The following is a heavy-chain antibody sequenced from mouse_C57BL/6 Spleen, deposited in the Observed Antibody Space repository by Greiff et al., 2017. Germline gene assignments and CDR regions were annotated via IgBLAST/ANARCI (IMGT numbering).Heavy chain of an antibody. CDR1: GFNIKDYY. D-gene: IGHD2-1*01. J-gene: IGHJ3*01. Sequence: EVQLQQSGAELVKPGASVKLSCTASGFNIKDYYMHWVKQRTEQGLEWSGRIDPEDGDTKYAPKFQGKATITADTSSNTAYLQLSSLTSEDTAVYYCARGVYCNYGTYWGQGTLVTVSA. CDR2: IDPEDGDT. CDR3: ARGVYCNYGTY. V-gene: IGHV14-2*01.